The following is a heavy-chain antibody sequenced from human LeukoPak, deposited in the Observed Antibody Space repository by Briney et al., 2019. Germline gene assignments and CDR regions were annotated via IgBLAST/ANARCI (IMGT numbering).Heavy chain of an antibody. CDR3: ARVRCHPFGSCYAFDI. V-gene: IGHV3-74*01. D-gene: IGHD2-15*01. CDR1: GCTFSSCW. Sequence: QPAGSLRLSCAASGCTFSSCWMHWGRQAPGKGLGWVSRMNIDWSSTSYADSFNGRFTISRDNAKNTLYLQMNSLRAEDTAVYSCARVRCHPFGSCYAFDIWGQGTMVTVSS. CDR2: MNIDWSST. J-gene: IGHJ3*02.